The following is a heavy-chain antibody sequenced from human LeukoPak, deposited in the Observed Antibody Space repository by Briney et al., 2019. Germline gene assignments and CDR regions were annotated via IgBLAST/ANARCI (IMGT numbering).Heavy chain of an antibody. Sequence: SETLSLTCTVSGYSISSGYYWGWIRQPPGKGLEWIGRIYHSGITYYNPSLKSRDTISADTPKNQFSLKLSSVTAADTAMYYCARAGDGDYVRWGQGTLVTVSS. D-gene: IGHD4-17*01. CDR2: IYHSGIT. J-gene: IGHJ4*02. CDR1: GYSISSGYY. CDR3: ARAGDGDYVR. V-gene: IGHV4-38-2*02.